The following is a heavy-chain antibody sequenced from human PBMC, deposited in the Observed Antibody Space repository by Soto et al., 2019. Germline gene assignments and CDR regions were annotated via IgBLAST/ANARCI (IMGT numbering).Heavy chain of an antibody. CDR3: AGGDSGSFDS. V-gene: IGHV3-11*01. CDR1: GFTFSRYY. J-gene: IGHJ4*02. Sequence: PGGSLRLSCAASGFTFSRYYMNWVRQAPGKGLEWVSYISFSGSTIYYADSVKGRFTISRDNAKNSLYLQMNNLRPEDTDVYYCAGGDSGSFDSWGQGTLVTVSS. CDR2: ISFSGSTI. D-gene: IGHD3-16*01.